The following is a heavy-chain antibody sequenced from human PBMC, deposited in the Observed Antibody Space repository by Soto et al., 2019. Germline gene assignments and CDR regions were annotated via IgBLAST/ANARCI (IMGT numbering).Heavy chain of an antibody. CDR1: GFTFSNYT. CDR3: ARRKDNWFDP. Sequence: GGSLRLSCAASGFTFSNYTMNWVRQAPGKGLDWVSSISRSSSYIYYADSVRGRFIVSRDNAKNSLYLQMNRLRVEDTAVYYCARRKDNWFDPWGPGTLVTVSS. J-gene: IGHJ5*02. CDR2: ISRSSSYI. V-gene: IGHV3-21*01.